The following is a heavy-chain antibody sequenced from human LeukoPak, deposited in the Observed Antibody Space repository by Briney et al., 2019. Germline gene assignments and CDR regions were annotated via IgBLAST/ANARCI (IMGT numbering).Heavy chain of an antibody. CDR1: GFTFSSYA. V-gene: IGHV3-23*01. J-gene: IGHJ4*02. CDR3: AIQGPRLTGDYPDY. Sequence: GGSLRLSCAASGFTFSSYAMSWVRQAPGKGLEWVSAISGSGGSTYYADSAKGRFTISRDNSKNTLYLQMNSLRAEDTAVYYCAIQGPRLTGDYPDYWGQGTLVTVSS. D-gene: IGHD3-22*01. CDR2: ISGSGGST.